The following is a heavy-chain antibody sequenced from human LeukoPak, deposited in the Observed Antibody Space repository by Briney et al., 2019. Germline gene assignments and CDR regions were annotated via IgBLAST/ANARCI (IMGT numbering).Heavy chain of an antibody. CDR1: GITVRSNY. Sequence: GGSLRLSCAASGITVRSNYMFWVRQAPGKGLEWVSLIYSGDSTYYADSVKGRFTISRDNSKNTLYLQMNSLRAEDTAVYYCARDLCYYDSSGYYGWGQGTLVTVSS. CDR3: ARDLCYYDSSGYYG. CDR2: IYSGDST. V-gene: IGHV3-66*02. J-gene: IGHJ4*02. D-gene: IGHD3-22*01.